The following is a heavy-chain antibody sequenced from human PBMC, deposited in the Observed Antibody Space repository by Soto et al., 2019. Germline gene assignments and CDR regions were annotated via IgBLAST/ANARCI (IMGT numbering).Heavy chain of an antibody. CDR2: IIPIFGTA. CDR3: ARDKGAPLPAARNYYYYGMDV. D-gene: IGHD2-2*01. Sequence: SVKVSCKASGCTFSSYAISWVRQAPGQGLEWMGGIIPIFGTANYAQKFQGRVTITADESTSTAYMELSSLRSEDTAVYYCARDKGAPLPAARNYYYYGMDVWGQGTTVTVSS. CDR1: GCTFSSYA. V-gene: IGHV1-69*13. J-gene: IGHJ6*02.